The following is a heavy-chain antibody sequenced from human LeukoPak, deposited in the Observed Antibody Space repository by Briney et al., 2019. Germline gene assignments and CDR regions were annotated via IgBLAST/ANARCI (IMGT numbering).Heavy chain of an antibody. CDR1: GYTFTNYY. Sequence: ASVKVSCKTSGYTFTNYYLHWVRQAPGQGLEWMGIINPGDGSTNCARKFQGRVTMTRDTSASTVYMEVSSLTSEDTAVYYCTKVGQLVFNFWGQGTLVTASS. CDR2: INPGDGST. J-gene: IGHJ4*02. D-gene: IGHD6-6*01. CDR3: TKVGQLVFNF. V-gene: IGHV1-46*03.